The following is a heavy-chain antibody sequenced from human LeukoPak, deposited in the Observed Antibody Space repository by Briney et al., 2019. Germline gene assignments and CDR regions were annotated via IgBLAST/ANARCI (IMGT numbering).Heavy chain of an antibody. CDR1: GGSISSYY. CDR3: ARLGHRGQWLVSGDY. D-gene: IGHD6-19*01. CDR2: IYYSRST. V-gene: IGHV4-59*08. J-gene: IGHJ4*02. Sequence: ETLSLTCTVSGGSISSYYWSWIRQPPGKGLEWIGYIYYSRSTNYNPSLKSRFTISVDTSKNQFSLKLSSVTAADTAVYYCARLGHRGQWLVSGDYWGQGTLVTVPS.